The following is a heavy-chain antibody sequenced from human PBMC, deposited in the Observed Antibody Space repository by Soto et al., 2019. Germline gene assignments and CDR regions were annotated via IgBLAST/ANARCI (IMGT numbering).Heavy chain of an antibody. Sequence: SETLSLTCTVSGGSISGYYWSWIRQPPGKGLEWIGRIYTSGSTNYNPSLKSRVTMSVDTSKNQFSLKLSSVTAADTAVYYCARVGNYVPIDIWGQGTMVTVSS. V-gene: IGHV4-4*07. CDR3: ARVGNYVPIDI. CDR1: GGSISGYY. D-gene: IGHD4-4*01. J-gene: IGHJ3*02. CDR2: IYTSGST.